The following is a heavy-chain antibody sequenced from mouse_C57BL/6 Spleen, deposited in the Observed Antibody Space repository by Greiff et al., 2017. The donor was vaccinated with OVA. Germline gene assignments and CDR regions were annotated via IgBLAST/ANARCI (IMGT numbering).Heavy chain of an antibody. CDR3: ARRNYGYGEGYAMDY. D-gene: IGHD2-2*01. J-gene: IGHJ4*01. CDR2: IYPGSGST. V-gene: IGHV1-55*01. Sequence: QVQLQQPGAELVKPGASVKMSCKASGYTFTSYWITWVKQRPGQGLEWIGDIYPGSGSTNYNEKFKSKATLTVDTSSSTAYMQLSSLTSEDSAVYYCARRNYGYGEGYAMDYWGQGTSVTVSS. CDR1: GYTFTSYW.